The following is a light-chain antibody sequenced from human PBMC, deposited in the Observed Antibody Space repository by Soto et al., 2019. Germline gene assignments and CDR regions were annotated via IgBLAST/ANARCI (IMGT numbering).Light chain of an antibody. Sequence: IPMTQSPSSQSAYVGDRVTMTCRASQSIGSYVNWYQEKPGEAPKVLIFAASSLQSGVPSRFSGSGSGTDFTLTISSLQPEDFATYYCQQSYSTAWTFGQGTKVDIK. J-gene: IGKJ1*01. CDR2: AAS. CDR1: QSIGSY. CDR3: QQSYSTAWT. V-gene: IGKV1-39*01.